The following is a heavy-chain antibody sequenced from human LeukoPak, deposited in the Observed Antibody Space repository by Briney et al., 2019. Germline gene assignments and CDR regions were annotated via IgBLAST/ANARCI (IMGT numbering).Heavy chain of an antibody. Sequence: PGGSLRLSCAASGFTFSSYAMHWVRQAPGKGLEWVAVISYDGSNKYYADSVKGRFTISRDNSKNTLYLQMNSLRAEDTAVYYCARGVQHYFDYWGQGTLVTVSS. CDR3: ARGVQHYFDY. J-gene: IGHJ4*02. CDR1: GFTFSSYA. D-gene: IGHD2-2*01. V-gene: IGHV3-30*04. CDR2: ISYDGSNK.